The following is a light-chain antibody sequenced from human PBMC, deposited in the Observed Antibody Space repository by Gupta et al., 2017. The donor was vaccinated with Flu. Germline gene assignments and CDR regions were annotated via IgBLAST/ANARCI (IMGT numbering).Light chain of an antibody. CDR2: ETR. CDR1: SNDVAFYNL. CDR3: CSYAGPDTYL. Sequence: QSALTQPASVSGSPGQSITISCTGTSNDVAFYNLVSWYQQHTGKVPKLILYETRKRPSGVSSRFSGSKSDNTASLTISGLQAEDEAEYFCCSYAGPDTYLFGTGTTVTVL. J-gene: IGLJ1*01. V-gene: IGLV2-23*01.